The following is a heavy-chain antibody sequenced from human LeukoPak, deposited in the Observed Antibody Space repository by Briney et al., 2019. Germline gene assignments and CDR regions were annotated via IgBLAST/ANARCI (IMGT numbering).Heavy chain of an antibody. V-gene: IGHV4-59*01. D-gene: IGHD5-18*01. CDR3: ARGGYSHSNF. CDR2: IYYSGST. CDR1: GGSISSDY. J-gene: IGHJ4*02. Sequence: SETLSLTCTVSGGSISSDYWTWIRQPPGQGLEGIGYIYYSGSTNYNPSLKSRVTISVDTSTNQSSLKLSSVTAADPAVYYCARGGYSHSNFWGQGTLVTVPS.